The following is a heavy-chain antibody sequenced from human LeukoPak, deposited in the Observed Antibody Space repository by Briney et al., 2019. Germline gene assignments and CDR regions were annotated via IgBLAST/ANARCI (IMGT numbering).Heavy chain of an antibody. CDR1: GGSISSNSHY. CDR3: ARQVYYYDRSGYYYVDFFDF. CDR2: IYYSGST. J-gene: IGHJ4*02. Sequence: SETLSLTCSVSGGSISSNSHYWGWIRQPPGKGLEWIGSIYYSGSTYYDSSLKSRVTISVDTSKNQFSLKLTSATAADTAVYYCARQVYYYDRSGYYYVDFFDFRGQGTLVTVSS. V-gene: IGHV4-39*01. D-gene: IGHD3-22*01.